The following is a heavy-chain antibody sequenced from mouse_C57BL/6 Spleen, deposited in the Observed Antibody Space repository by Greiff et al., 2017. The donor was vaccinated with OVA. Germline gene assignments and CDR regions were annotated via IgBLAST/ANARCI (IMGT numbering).Heavy chain of an antibody. CDR3: ARDSSYLYAMDY. CDR1: GYTFTDYN. CDR2: INPNNGGT. Sequence: VQLQQSGPELVKPGASVKIPCKASGYTFTDYNMDWVKQSHGKSLKWIGDINPNNGGTIYNQKFKGKATLTVDKSSSTAYMELRSLTSEDTAVYYCARDSSYLYAMDYWGQGTSVTVSS. J-gene: IGHJ4*01. D-gene: IGHD1-1*01. V-gene: IGHV1-18*01.